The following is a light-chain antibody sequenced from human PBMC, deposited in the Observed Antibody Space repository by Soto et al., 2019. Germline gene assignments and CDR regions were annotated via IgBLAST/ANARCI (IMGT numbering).Light chain of an antibody. V-gene: IGKV3-20*01. Sequence: EIVLTQSPGSLSLSPGERAALYCRASQFVTNNYLAWYQQRPGQAPRLLIYDVSIRATGIPDRFSGSGSGTDVTFTSTRLEPEDFAMYYCQQYAHSPLTFGGGTKVEI. CDR3: QQYAHSPLT. CDR1: QFVTNNY. CDR2: DVS. J-gene: IGKJ4*01.